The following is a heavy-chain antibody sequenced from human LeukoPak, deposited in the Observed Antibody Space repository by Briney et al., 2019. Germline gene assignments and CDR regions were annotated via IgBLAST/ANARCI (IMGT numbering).Heavy chain of an antibody. CDR1: GGSISSYY. CDR3: ARDGSDFWSGLAGAFDI. Sequence: PSETLSLTCTVSGGSISSYYWSWIRQPPGKGLEWIGYIYYSGSTNYNPSLKSRVTISVDTSKNQFSLKLSSVTAADTAVYYCARDGSDFWSGLAGAFDIWGQGTMVTVSS. CDR2: IYYSGST. D-gene: IGHD3-3*01. J-gene: IGHJ3*02. V-gene: IGHV4-59*01.